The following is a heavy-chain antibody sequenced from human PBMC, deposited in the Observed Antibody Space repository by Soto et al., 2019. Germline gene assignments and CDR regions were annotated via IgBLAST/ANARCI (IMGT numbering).Heavy chain of an antibody. CDR1: GFTVSSNY. D-gene: IGHD1-26*01. V-gene: IGHV3-53*01. CDR3: AREGGDRYSGSYNGFDY. Sequence: GGSLRLSCAASGFTVSSNYMSWVRQAPGKGLEWVSVIYSGGSTYYADSVKGRFTISRDNSKNTLYLQMNSLRAEDTAVYYCAREGGDRYSGSYNGFDYWGQGTLVTVSS. CDR2: IYSGGST. J-gene: IGHJ4*02.